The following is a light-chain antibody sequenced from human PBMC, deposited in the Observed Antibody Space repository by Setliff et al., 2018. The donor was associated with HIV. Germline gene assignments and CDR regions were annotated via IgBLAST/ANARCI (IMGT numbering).Light chain of an antibody. CDR1: SSGVGGYNY. CDR3: SSYTSSNTFYV. Sequence: QSALAQPASVSGSPGQSITISCTGTSSGVGGYNYVSWYQHHPGKAPKLMIYDVSNRPSGVSNRFSGSKSGNTASLTISGLQAEDEADYYCSSYTSSNTFYVFGTGTKVTVL. V-gene: IGLV2-14*01. J-gene: IGLJ1*01. CDR2: DVS.